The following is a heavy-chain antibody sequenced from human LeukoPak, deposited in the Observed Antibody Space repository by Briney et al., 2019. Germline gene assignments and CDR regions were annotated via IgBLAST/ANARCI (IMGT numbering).Heavy chain of an antibody. CDR2: IYYSGST. V-gene: IGHV4-59*01. D-gene: IGHD3-9*01. CDR3: ARGVTYYDILTGYSPGAFDI. Sequence: SETLSLTCTVSGGSISSYYWSWIRQPPGKGLEWIGYIYYSGSTNYNPSLKSRVTISVDTSKNQFSLKLSSVTAAVTAVYYCARGVTYYDILTGYSPGAFDIWGQGTMVTVSS. J-gene: IGHJ3*02. CDR1: GGSISSYY.